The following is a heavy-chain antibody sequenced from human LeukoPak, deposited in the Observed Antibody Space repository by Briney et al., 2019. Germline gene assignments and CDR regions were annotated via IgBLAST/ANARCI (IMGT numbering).Heavy chain of an antibody. J-gene: IGHJ4*02. V-gene: IGHV4-30-2*01. CDR2: IYHSGST. CDR3: ARGGRIFGVVSGYYFDY. Sequence: PSETLSLTCTVSGGSISSGGYYWSWIRQPPGKGLEWIGYIYHSGSTYYNPSLKSRVTISVDRSKNQFSLKLSSVTAADMAVYYCARGGRIFGVVSGYYFDYWGQGTLVTVSS. CDR1: GGSISSGGYY. D-gene: IGHD3-3*02.